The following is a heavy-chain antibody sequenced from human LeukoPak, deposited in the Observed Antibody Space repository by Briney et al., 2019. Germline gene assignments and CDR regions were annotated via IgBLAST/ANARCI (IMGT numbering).Heavy chain of an antibody. J-gene: IGHJ4*02. D-gene: IGHD1-26*01. Sequence: ASVKVSCKASGYTFNIYDISWVRQAPGQGLEWIGWSNVYNVNTKYAQKFQGRVTMTTDTSTNTAYMELRSLTSDDTAVYYCARLYRGTPRPYLDYWGQGTLVTVSS. CDR3: ARLYRGTPRPYLDY. CDR2: SNVYNVNT. V-gene: IGHV1-18*01. CDR1: GYTFNIYD.